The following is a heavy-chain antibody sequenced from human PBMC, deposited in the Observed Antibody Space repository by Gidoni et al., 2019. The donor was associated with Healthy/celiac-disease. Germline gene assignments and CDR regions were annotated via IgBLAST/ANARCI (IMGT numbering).Heavy chain of an antibody. Sequence: EVQLVESGGGLVQPGRSLRLSCPASGFTFGDYAMSWVRKAPGKGLEWVGVIRSKAYGGTTEDAASVKGRFTISRDDSKSIAYLQMNSLKTEDTAVYYCTRGWGIHGAAPVYGMDVWGQGTTVTVSS. CDR2: IRSKAYGGTT. CDR1: GFTFGDYA. V-gene: IGHV3-49*04. CDR3: TRGWGIHGAAPVYGMDV. D-gene: IGHD2-8*02. J-gene: IGHJ6*02.